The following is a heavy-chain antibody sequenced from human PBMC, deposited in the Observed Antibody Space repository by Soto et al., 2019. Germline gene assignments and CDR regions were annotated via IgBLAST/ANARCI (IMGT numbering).Heavy chain of an antibody. CDR1: GYTFTSYG. V-gene: IGHV1-18*01. Sequence: ASVKVSCKASGYTFTSYGISWVRQAPGQGLEWMGWISAYNGNTNYAQKLQGRVTMTTDTSTSTAYMELRSLRSDDTAVYYCARGGAKYDDILTGYYFDYWGQGTLVTVSS. J-gene: IGHJ4*02. D-gene: IGHD3-9*01. CDR2: ISAYNGNT. CDR3: ARGGAKYDDILTGYYFDY.